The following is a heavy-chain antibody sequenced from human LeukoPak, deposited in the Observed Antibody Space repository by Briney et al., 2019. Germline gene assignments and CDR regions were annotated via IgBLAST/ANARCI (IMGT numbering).Heavy chain of an antibody. CDR1: GGSISSGDYY. CDR3: ARDPDSTGYFDY. CDR2: IYYSGST. D-gene: IGHD2-21*02. V-gene: IGHV4-30-4*08. J-gene: IGHJ4*02. Sequence: SETLSLTCTVSGGSISSGDYYWSWIRQPPGKGLEWIGYIYYSGSTYYNPSLKSRVTISVETSKNQFSLKLSSVTAADTAVYYCARDPDSTGYFDYWGQGTLVTVSS.